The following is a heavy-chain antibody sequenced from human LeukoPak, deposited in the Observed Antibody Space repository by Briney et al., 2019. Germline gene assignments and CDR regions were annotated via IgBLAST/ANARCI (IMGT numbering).Heavy chain of an antibody. CDR2: ISSDGGNR. J-gene: IGHJ4*02. Sequence: GRSLRLSCAVSGFTFSSYAMHWVRRAPGKALEWVATISSDGGNRYYSDSVKGRFTISRDNSKNTLYLQMNSLRPEDTAVFHCARGRAVTGSTVIDYWGQGTLVTVSS. V-gene: IGHV3-30-3*01. CDR3: ARGRAVTGSTVIDY. CDR1: GFTFSSYA. D-gene: IGHD6-19*01.